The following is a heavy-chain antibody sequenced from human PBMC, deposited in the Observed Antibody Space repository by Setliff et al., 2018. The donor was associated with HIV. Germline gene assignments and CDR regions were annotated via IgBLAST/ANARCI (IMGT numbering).Heavy chain of an antibody. Sequence: PSETLSLTCTVSGDSISSTTYYWGWIRQPPGKGLEWIGSIYPSGSAFYNPSLESPVTMSVDTSRNQFSLKLSSVTAADTAIYYCVRHGNQWLVTVDYWGQGTLVTVSS. V-gene: IGHV4-39*01. D-gene: IGHD6-19*01. J-gene: IGHJ4*02. CDR1: GDSISSTTYY. CDR3: VRHGNQWLVTVDY. CDR2: IYPSGSA.